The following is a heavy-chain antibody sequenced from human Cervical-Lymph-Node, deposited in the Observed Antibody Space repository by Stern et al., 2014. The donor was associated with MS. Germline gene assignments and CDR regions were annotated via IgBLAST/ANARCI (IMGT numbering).Heavy chain of an antibody. Sequence: VQLVESGAEVQKPGSSVKVSCRASGGTFSSSDISWVRQSPGQGLEWMGGIIHIIGTANYAQKYQGRVTITADESTSTAYMELSSLRSEDTAIYYCALGGFGHYFEYWGQGTLVTVSS. V-gene: IGHV1-69*01. CDR2: IIHIIGTA. CDR3: ALGGFGHYFEY. J-gene: IGHJ4*02. CDR1: GGTFSSSD. D-gene: IGHD3-10*01.